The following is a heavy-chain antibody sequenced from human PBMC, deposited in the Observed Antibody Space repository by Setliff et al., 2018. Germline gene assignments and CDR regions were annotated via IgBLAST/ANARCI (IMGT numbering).Heavy chain of an antibody. Sequence: GGSLRLSCAASGFTFSNDWMTWVRQAPGKGLEWVANINQYGNETYSVDSVKGRFTVSRDNAKDSLYLQMDSLRVEDTAVYYCARGVIPGSYWGQGTLVTVS. D-gene: IGHD2-21*01. J-gene: IGHJ4*02. V-gene: IGHV3-7*01. CDR2: INQYGNET. CDR3: ARGVIPGSY. CDR1: GFTFSNDW.